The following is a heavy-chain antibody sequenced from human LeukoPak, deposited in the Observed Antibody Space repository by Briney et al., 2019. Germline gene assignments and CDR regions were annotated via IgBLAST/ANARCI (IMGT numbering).Heavy chain of an antibody. V-gene: IGHV5-10-1*01. Sequence: GESLKISCKGSGYRFTSYWISWMRQMPGKGLEWMGRIDPSDSYTNYSPSFQGHVTISADKSISTAYLQWSSLKASDTAMYYCLSRYKYNDILTGYYHFDYWGQGTLVTVSS. CDR2: IDPSDSYT. CDR3: LSRYKYNDILTGYYHFDY. D-gene: IGHD3-9*01. CDR1: GYRFTSYW. J-gene: IGHJ4*02.